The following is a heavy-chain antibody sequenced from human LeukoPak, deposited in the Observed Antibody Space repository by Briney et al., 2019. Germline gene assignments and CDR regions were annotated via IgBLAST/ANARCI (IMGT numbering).Heavy chain of an antibody. D-gene: IGHD3-16*01. Sequence: SGGSLRLSCAASGFTFSSYAMHWVRQAPGKGLEWVAVISYDGSNKYYADSVKGRFTISRDNSINTLYLQMNNLRAEDTAVYFCARGRGGYGDFDYWGQGTLVTVSS. CDR3: ARGRGGYGDFDY. V-gene: IGHV3-30*14. J-gene: IGHJ4*02. CDR2: ISYDGSNK. CDR1: GFTFSSYA.